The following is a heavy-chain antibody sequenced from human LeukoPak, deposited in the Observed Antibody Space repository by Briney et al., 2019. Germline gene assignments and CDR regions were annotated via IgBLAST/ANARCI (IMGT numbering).Heavy chain of an antibody. CDR3: AKNGDRGAYCSGGSCYPYYYYYIDV. J-gene: IGHJ6*03. D-gene: IGHD2-15*01. CDR2: ISATGGTT. Sequence: GGSLRLSCAASGFTFSSYGMSWVRQAPGKGLEWVSAISATGGTTYYADSVKGRFTISRDNSKNTLYLQMNSLRAEDTAIYYCAKNGDRGAYCSGGSCYPYYYYYIDVWGKGTTVTISS. V-gene: IGHV3-23*01. CDR1: GFTFSSYG.